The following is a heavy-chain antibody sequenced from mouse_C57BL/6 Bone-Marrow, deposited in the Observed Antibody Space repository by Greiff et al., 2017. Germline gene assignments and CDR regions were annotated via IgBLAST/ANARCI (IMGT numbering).Heavy chain of an antibody. CDR1: GYTFTDYY. CDR3: ATTIVTTYYFYY. V-gene: IGHV1-26*01. D-gene: IGHD2-5*01. J-gene: IGHJ2*01. CDR2: INPNNGGT. Sequence: VQLQQSGPELVKPGASVKISCKASGYTFTDYYMNWVKQSHGKSLEWIGDINPNNGGTSYNQKFKGKATLTVDKSSSTAYMELRSLTSADSAVYYCATTIVTTYYFYYWGQGTTLTVSS.